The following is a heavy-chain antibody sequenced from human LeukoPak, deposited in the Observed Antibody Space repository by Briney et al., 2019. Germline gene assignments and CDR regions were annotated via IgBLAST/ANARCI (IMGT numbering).Heavy chain of an antibody. CDR1: GFTFDDYT. CDR3: ARGAFLTGYYNLPHYYYAMDV. D-gene: IGHD3-9*01. Sequence: GGSLRLSCAVSGFTFDDYTMHWVRQAPGKGLEWVSLITWDSASTYYADSVKGRFTISRDSSKDTLYLQMNSLRAEDTAVYYCARGAFLTGYYNLPHYYYAMDVWGQGTTVTVSS. CDR2: ITWDSAST. V-gene: IGHV3-43*01. J-gene: IGHJ6*02.